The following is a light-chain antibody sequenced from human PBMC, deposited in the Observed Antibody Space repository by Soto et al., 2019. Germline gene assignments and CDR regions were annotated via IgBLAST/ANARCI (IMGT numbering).Light chain of an antibody. V-gene: IGKV1-33*01. J-gene: IGKJ1*01. CDR1: QGISDI. CDR3: QQYYTTPPT. Sequence: DIQMAQSPSSLSASVGDRVTITCQASQGISDILNWYQQKPGKAPKLLIYDASNLETGVPSRFSAGGSGTDFTFTISSLQPEDIATYYCQQYYTTPPTLGLGTKVEVK. CDR2: DAS.